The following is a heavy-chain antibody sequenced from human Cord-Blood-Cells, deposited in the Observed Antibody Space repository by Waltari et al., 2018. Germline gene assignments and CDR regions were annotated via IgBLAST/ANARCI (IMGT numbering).Heavy chain of an antibody. CDR1: GGPISSRSYY. J-gene: IGHJ6*02. D-gene: IGHD6-13*01. Sequence: QLQLQDSVPGLVKPSKPLSLTCAVSGGPISSRSYYWGWIRQPPGKGLEWIGSIYYSGSTYYNPSLKSRVTISVDTSKNQFSLKLSSVTAADTAVYYCARAGYSSSYYYYGMDVWGQGTTVTVSS. CDR3: ARAGYSSSYYYYGMDV. CDR2: IYYSGST. V-gene: IGHV4-39*01.